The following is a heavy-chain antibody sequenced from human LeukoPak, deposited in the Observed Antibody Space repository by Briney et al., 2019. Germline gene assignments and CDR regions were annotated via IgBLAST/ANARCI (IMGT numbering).Heavy chain of an antibody. CDR2: ISAYNGNT. V-gene: IGHV1-18*01. CDR1: GYTFTSYG. D-gene: IGHD1-26*01. CDR3: ARLGGSYTYGGFDY. J-gene: IGHJ4*02. Sequence: ASVKVSCKASGYTFTSYGISWVRQAPGQGLEWMGWISAYNGNTNYAQKLQGRVTMTTDTSTSTAYMELRGLRSDDTAVYYCARLGGSYTYGGFDYWGQGTLVTVSS.